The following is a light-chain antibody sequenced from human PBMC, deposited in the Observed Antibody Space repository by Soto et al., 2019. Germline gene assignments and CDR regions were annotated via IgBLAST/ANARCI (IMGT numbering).Light chain of an antibody. J-gene: IGLJ1*01. CDR1: ASDIGRYNY. CDR3: AAWDDSLNAPV. V-gene: IGLV2-8*01. CDR2: EVT. Sequence: QSALTQPPSASGSPGQSVTISCIGTASDIGRYNYVSWYQHHPGKAPKLIIYEVTKRPSGVPDRFSGSKSGNTASLAISGLQSEDEADYYCAAWDDSLNAPVFGTGTKLTVL.